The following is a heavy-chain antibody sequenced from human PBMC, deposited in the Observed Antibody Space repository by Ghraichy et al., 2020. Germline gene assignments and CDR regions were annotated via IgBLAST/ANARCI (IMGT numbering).Heavy chain of an antibody. CDR1: GFTFSSYA. CDR3: ASGLRIFRDY. D-gene: IGHD3-3*01. CDR2: ISGSGGST. J-gene: IGHJ4*02. Sequence: LSLTCAASGFTFSSYAMSWVRQAPGKGLEWVSSISGSGGSTYYADSVKSRFTISRDNSKNTLYLQMNSLRGEDTAIYYCASGLRIFRDYWGQGTLVTVSS. V-gene: IGHV3-23*01.